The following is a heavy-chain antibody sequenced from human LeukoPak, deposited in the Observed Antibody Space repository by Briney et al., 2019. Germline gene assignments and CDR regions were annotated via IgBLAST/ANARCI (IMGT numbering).Heavy chain of an antibody. J-gene: IGHJ3*02. D-gene: IGHD3-22*01. CDR2: IGGSGTST. V-gene: IGHV3-23*01. CDR3: AKVSVVAGRNAFDI. CDR1: GFIFSSYA. Sequence: GGSLRLSSAASGFIFSSYATSWVRQAPGKGLEWVSVIGGSGTSTYYADSVKGRFTISRDNSKNMLYLQMNSLRVEDTAIYYCAKVSVVAGRNAFDIWGQGTMVTVSS.